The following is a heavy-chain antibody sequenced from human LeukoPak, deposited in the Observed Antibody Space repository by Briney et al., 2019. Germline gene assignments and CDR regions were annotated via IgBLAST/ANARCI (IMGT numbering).Heavy chain of an antibody. D-gene: IGHD3-22*01. J-gene: IGHJ4*02. V-gene: IGHV4-59*01. CDR1: GGSISGYY. CDR2: IYYSGST. CDR3: ARDSSISHSSGYYYDYFDY. Sequence: SETLSLTCTVSGGSISGYYWSWIRQPPGKGLEWIGYIYYSGSTNYNPSLKSRVTISVDTSKNQFSLKLSSVTAADTAVYYCARDSSISHSSGYYYDYFDYWGQGTLVTVSS.